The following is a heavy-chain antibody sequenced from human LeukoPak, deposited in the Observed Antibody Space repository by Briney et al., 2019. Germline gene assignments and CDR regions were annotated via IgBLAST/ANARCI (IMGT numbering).Heavy chain of an antibody. Sequence: SETLSLTCTVSGGSISSYYWSWIRQPPGKGLEWIGYIYYSGSTNYNPSLKSRVTISVDTSKNQFSLKLSSVTAADTAVYYCARYYYDSSGYYLLDYWGQGTLSPSPQ. CDR2: IYYSGST. V-gene: IGHV4-59*08. J-gene: IGHJ4*02. CDR3: ARYYYDSSGYYLLDY. D-gene: IGHD3-22*01. CDR1: GGSISSYY.